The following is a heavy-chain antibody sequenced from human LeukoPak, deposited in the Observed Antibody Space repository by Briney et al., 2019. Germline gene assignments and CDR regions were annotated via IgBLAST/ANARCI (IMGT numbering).Heavy chain of an antibody. CDR1: GFTFSNAW. V-gene: IGHV3-15*01. CDR3: TTTYYYDM. J-gene: IGHJ4*02. CDR2: IKSKTDGGTT. D-gene: IGHD3-22*01. Sequence: GGSLRLSCAASGFTFSNAWMSWVRQAPGKGLEWVDRIKSKTDGGTTDYAAPVKGRFTISRDDSKNTLYLQMNSLKTEDTAVYYCTTTYYYDMWGQGTLVTVSS.